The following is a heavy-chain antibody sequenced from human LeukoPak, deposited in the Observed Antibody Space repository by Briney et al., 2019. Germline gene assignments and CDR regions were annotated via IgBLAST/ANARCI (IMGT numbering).Heavy chain of an antibody. V-gene: IGHV4-31*03. CDR3: ARGVHDYGDYGVFDP. CDR2: IYYSGST. Sequence: PSETLSLTCTVSGGSISSGDYYWSWIRQHPGKGLEWIGYIYYSGSTYYNPSLKSRVTISVDTSKNQFSLKLSSVTAADTAVYYCARGVHDYGDYGVFDPWGQGTLVTVSS. D-gene: IGHD4-17*01. CDR1: GGSISSGDYY. J-gene: IGHJ5*02.